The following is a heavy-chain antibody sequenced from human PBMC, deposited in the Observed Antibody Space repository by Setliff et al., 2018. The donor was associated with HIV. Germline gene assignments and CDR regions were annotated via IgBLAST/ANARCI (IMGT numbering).Heavy chain of an antibody. D-gene: IGHD3-10*01. V-gene: IGHV4-4*09. J-gene: IGHJ6*02. CDR3: ARHSYYASGSYSYYGGMDV. CDR2: INTSRST. Sequence: SETLSLTCIVSGGSISNFYCSWSWIRQPTGKGLEWIGYINTSRSTKYNPSHKNRVTISLDTSKNQFDLKLSSVTAADTAVYYCARHSYYASGSYSYYGGMDVWGQGITVTVSS. CDR1: GGSISNFY.